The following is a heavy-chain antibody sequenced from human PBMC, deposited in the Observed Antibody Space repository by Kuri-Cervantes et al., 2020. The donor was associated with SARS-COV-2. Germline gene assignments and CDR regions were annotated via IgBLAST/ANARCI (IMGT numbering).Heavy chain of an antibody. D-gene: IGHD6-13*01. V-gene: IGHV3-30*03. CDR2: ISYDGSNK. CDR1: GFTFSNAW. CDR3: ASGYSSRLDAFDI. J-gene: IGHJ3*02. Sequence: GGSLRLSCAASGFTFSNAWMSWVRQAPGKGLEWVAVISYDGSNKYYADSVKGRFTISRDNAKNSLYLQMNSLRAEDTAVYYCASGYSSRLDAFDIWGQGTMVTISS.